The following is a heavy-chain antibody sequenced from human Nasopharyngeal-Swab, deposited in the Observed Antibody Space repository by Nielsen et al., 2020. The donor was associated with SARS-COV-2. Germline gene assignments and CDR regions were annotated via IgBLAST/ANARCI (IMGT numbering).Heavy chain of an antibody. D-gene: IGHD6-13*01. V-gene: IGHV3-30*18. CDR1: GFTFSSYG. CDR2: ISYDGSNK. CDR3: AKMAGYSSSRYGSSLIDY. Sequence: GGSLRLSCAASGFTFSSYGMHWVRQAPGKGLEWVAVISYDGSNKYYADSVKGRFTISRDNSKNTLYLQMNSLRAEDTAVYYCAKMAGYSSSRYGSSLIDYWGQGTLVTVSS. J-gene: IGHJ4*02.